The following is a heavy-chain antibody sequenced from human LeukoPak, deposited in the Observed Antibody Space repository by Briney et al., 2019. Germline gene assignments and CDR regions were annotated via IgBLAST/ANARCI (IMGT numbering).Heavy chain of an antibody. Sequence: PSETLSLTCTLSGGSISSGGYYWSWIRQPPGKGLEWIGYIYHSGSTYYNPSLKSRVTISVDRSKNQFSLKLSSVTAADTAVYYCAREVISRGNYYYMDVWGKGTTVTVSS. CDR3: AREVISRGNYYYMDV. D-gene: IGHD3-16*02. CDR1: GGSISSGGYY. J-gene: IGHJ6*03. CDR2: IYHSGST. V-gene: IGHV4-30-2*01.